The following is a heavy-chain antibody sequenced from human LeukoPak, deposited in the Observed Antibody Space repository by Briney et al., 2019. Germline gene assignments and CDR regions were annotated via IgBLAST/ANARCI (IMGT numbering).Heavy chain of an antibody. CDR2: IYSGGTT. J-gene: IGHJ3*02. CDR3: ARDADYGGSPDAFDI. D-gene: IGHD4-23*01. V-gene: IGHV3-53*01. CDR1: GFTVSNNH. Sequence: GGSLRLSCAASGFTVSNNHMSWVRQAPGKGLNWVSVIYSGGTTYYADSAKGRFTISRDNSKNTLYLQMNSLRAEDTAVHYCARDADYGGSPDAFDIWGRGTIVTVSS.